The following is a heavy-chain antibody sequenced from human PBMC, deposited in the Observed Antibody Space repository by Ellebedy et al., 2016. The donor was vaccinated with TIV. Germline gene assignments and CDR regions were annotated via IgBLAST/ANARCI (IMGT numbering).Heavy chain of an antibody. D-gene: IGHD1-26*01. CDR2: ISSSSSYT. J-gene: IGHJ4*02. CDR1: GFTFSDYY. Sequence: GGSLRLSXAASGFTFSDYYMSWIRQAPGRGLEWVSYISSSSSYTNYADSVKGRFTISRDNAKNSLYLQMNSLRAEDTAVYYCARAPYSGSCLDYWGQGTLVTVSS. CDR3: ARAPYSGSCLDY. V-gene: IGHV3-11*06.